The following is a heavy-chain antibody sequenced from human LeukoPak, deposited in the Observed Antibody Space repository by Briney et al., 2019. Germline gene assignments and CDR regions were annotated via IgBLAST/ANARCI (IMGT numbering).Heavy chain of an antibody. D-gene: IGHD3-10*01. V-gene: IGHV3-66*01. Sequence: PGGSLRLSCAASGFTVSSNYMSWVRQAPGKGLEWVSVIYSGGSTYYADSVKGRFTISRDNSKNTLYLQMNSLRAEDTAVYYCAREFRDGSGSYQGRPRLRDPFYYMDIWGKGTTVTISS. CDR1: GFTVSSNY. J-gene: IGHJ6*03. CDR2: IYSGGST. CDR3: AREFRDGSGSYQGRPRLRDPFYYMDI.